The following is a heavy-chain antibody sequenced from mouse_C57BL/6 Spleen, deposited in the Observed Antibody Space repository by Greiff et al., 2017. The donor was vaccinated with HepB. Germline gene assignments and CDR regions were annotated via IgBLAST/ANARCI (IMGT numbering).Heavy chain of an antibody. CDR3: TREGLRPYYAMDY. V-gene: IGHV5-9-1*02. D-gene: IGHD2-4*01. Sequence: EVMLVESGEGLVKPGGSLKLSCAASGFTFSSYAMSWVRQTPEKRLEWVAYISSGGDYIYYADTVKGRFTISRDNARNTLYLQMRSLRSEDTAMYYCTREGLRPYYAMDYWGQGTSVTVSS. CDR2: ISSGGDYI. CDR1: GFTFSSYA. J-gene: IGHJ4*01.